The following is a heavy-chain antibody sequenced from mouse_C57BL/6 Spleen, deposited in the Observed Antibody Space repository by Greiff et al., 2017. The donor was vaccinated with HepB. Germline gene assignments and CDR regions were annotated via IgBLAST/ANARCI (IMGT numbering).Heavy chain of an antibody. CDR2: IYPGSGNT. Sequence: QVQLKESGPELVKPGASVKISCKASGYSFTSYYIHWVKQRPGQGLEWIGWIYPGSGNTKYNEKFKGKATLTADTSSSTAYMQLSSLTSEDSAVYYCARSLDYYAMDYWGQGTSVTVSS. CDR3: ARSLDYYAMDY. V-gene: IGHV1-66*01. CDR1: GYSFTSYY. J-gene: IGHJ4*01.